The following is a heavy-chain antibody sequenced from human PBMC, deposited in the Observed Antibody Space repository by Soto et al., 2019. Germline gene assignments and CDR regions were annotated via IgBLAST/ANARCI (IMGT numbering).Heavy chain of an antibody. J-gene: IGHJ6*02. CDR2: ICHSWST. D-gene: IGHD1-26*01. CDR1: GGSISSSNW. CDR3: ARVSGSNYYGRDV. Sequence: SETLSLTCAVCGGSISSSNWWSWVRQPPGEGLEWIGEICHSWSTXXNPSLKSRXTISVDTSKNQXSLKLXSVTAGDTAVYYCARVSGSNYYGRDVWGQGTTVX. V-gene: IGHV4-4*02.